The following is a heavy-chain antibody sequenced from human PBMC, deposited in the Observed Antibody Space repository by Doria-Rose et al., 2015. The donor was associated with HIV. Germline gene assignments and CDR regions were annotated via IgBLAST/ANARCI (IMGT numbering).Heavy chain of an antibody. D-gene: IGHD6-13*01. Sequence: QVTLKESGPVLVKPTETLTLTCTVSGVSLSSPGMGVSWIRQPPGKALEWLANIFSDDERSYTTSLKSRLTISRGTSKSQVVLTMTDMDPVDTATYYCARIKSSRWYHKYYFDFWGQGTLVIVPA. CDR3: ARIKSSRWYHKYYFDF. CDR2: IFSDDER. V-gene: IGHV2-26*01. J-gene: IGHJ4*02. CDR1: GVSLSSPGMG.